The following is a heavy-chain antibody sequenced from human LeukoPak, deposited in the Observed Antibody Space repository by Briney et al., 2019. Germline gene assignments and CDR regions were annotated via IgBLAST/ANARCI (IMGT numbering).Heavy chain of an antibody. Sequence: SVRVSCKASGGTFSSYAISWVRQAPGQGLEWMGGIIPIFGTANYAQKFQGRVTITADESTSTAYMELSSLRSEDTAVYYCARESPNSYSGSRTLYFDYWGQGTLVTVSS. CDR1: GGTFSSYA. V-gene: IGHV1-69*01. J-gene: IGHJ4*02. CDR3: ARESPNSYSGSRTLYFDY. D-gene: IGHD1-26*01. CDR2: IIPIFGTA.